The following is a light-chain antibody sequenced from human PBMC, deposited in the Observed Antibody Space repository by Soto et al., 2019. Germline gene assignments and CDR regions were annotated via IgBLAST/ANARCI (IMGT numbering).Light chain of an antibody. J-gene: IGKJ1*01. CDR1: QTIYSN. CDR3: QHYKNLWT. V-gene: IGKV3-15*01. Sequence: PATLSLSLGERATLSCRGGQTIYSNVAWYQQRAGQATSLLISRAASKATGVPAMCSGGGCGNEFTLTSDILHSEYSAFYYWQHYKNLWTFGQGTKVDIK. CDR2: RAA.